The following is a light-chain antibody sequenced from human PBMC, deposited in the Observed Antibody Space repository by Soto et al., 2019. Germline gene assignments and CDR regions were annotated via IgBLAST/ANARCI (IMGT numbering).Light chain of an antibody. Sequence: EIGFTQSPGTLSLSTGERATLSCRASQSVSSSYLAWYQQKPGQAPRLLIYGASSRATGIPDRFSGSGSGTDFTLTISRLEPEDFAVYYCQQYGSSPWTFGQGTKVDIK. CDR3: QQYGSSPWT. CDR2: GAS. CDR1: QSVSSSY. J-gene: IGKJ1*01. V-gene: IGKV3-20*01.